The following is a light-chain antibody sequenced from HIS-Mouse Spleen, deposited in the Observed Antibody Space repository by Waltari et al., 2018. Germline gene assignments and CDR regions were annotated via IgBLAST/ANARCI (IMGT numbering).Light chain of an antibody. CDR2: GAY. CDR1: QSVSSN. J-gene: IGKJ1*01. CDR3: QQYNNWWT. V-gene: IGKV3-15*01. Sequence: EIVMTQSPATLSVSPGERATLACRASQSVSSNLAWYQQKPGQAPRLLINGAYTRATGIPARFSGSGSGTEFTLTISSLQSEDFAVYYCQQYNNWWTFGQGTKVEIK.